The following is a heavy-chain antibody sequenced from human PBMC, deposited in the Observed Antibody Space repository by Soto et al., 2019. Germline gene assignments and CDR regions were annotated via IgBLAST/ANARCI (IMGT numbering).Heavy chain of an antibody. D-gene: IGHD2-8*02. CDR1: DGSISSSNW. V-gene: IGHV4-4*02. Sequence: QVYLQESGPGLVKPSGTLSLTCAVSDGSISSSNWWSWVRQPPGKGREWIGEIYPSGRTNYNPSFKLRVPISLDKSKSQFSLKLSSVTAADTAVYYCARNSYVTGGGYCDYWGQGTRVTVSS. CDR3: ARNSYVTGGGYCDY. J-gene: IGHJ4*02. CDR2: IYPSGRT.